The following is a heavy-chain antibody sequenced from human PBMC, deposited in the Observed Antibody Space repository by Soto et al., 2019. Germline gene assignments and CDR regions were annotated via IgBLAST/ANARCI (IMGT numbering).Heavy chain of an antibody. D-gene: IGHD6-13*01. Sequence: EVQLLESGGGLVQPGGSLRLSCAASGFTFSSYAMSWVRQAPGKGLEWVSAISGSGGSTYYADSVKGRFTISRDNSKNTLYLQMNSLRAEHTAVYYCAKDLRRYSSSWYSGYWGQGTLVTVSS. CDR3: AKDLRRYSSSWYSGY. CDR1: GFTFSSYA. J-gene: IGHJ4*02. V-gene: IGHV3-23*01. CDR2: ISGSGGST.